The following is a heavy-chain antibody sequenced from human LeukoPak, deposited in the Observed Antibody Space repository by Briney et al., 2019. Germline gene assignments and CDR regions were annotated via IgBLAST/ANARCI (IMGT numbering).Heavy chain of an antibody. J-gene: IGHJ4*02. V-gene: IGHV3-48*03. CDR2: ITSSASTI. Sequence: GGSLRLPCAASGFTFSRVEMNWVRQAPGKGLEWVSYITSSASTIYYAESVKGRFTISRDNAKNSLFLQMNSLRAEDTAVYYCARKVLSGSRYFDYWGQGALVTVSS. D-gene: IGHD1-26*01. CDR1: GFTFSRVE. CDR3: ARKVLSGSRYFDY.